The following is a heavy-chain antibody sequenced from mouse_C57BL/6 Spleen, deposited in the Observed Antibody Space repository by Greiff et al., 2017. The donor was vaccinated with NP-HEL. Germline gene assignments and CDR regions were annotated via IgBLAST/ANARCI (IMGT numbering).Heavy chain of an antibody. D-gene: IGHD2-3*01. CDR2: INPSNGGT. V-gene: IGHV1-53*01. CDR3: ARGGLYDGYYDAMDY. J-gene: IGHJ4*01. Sequence: VKLQQPGTELVKPGASVKLSCKASGYTFTSYWMHWVKQRPGQGLEWIGNINPSNGGTNYNEKFKSKATLTVDKSSSTAYMQLSSLTSEDSAVYYCARGGLYDGYYDAMDYWGQGTSVTVSS. CDR1: GYTFTSYW.